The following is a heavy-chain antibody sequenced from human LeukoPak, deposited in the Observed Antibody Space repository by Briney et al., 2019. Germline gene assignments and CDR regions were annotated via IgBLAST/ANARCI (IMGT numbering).Heavy chain of an antibody. CDR2: IYYSGST. CDR3: ASVMVYDSSGYYKYHFDY. J-gene: IGHJ4*02. D-gene: IGHD3-22*01. Sequence: ASETLSLTCTVSGGSISSGGYYWSWIRQHPGKGLEWIGYIYYSGSTYYNPSLKSRVTISVGTSKNQFSLKLSSVTAADTAVYYCASVMVYDSSGYYKYHFDYWGQGTLVTVSS. V-gene: IGHV4-31*03. CDR1: GGSISSGGYY.